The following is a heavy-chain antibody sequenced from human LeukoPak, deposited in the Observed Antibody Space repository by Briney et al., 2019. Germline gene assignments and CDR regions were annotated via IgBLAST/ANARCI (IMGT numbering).Heavy chain of an antibody. J-gene: IGHJ6*03. V-gene: IGHV4-59*01. CDR1: GGSISSYY. CDR2: IYYSGST. CDR3: ARGRVSSSTWYSTYYYYFYMDV. Sequence: SETLSLTCTVSGGSISSYYWSWIRQPPGKGLGWIGYIYYSGSTNYNPSLKSRVTISVDTSKNQFSLKLSSVTAADTAVYFCARGRVSSSTWYSTYYYYFYMDVWGKGTTVTVSS. D-gene: IGHD6-13*01.